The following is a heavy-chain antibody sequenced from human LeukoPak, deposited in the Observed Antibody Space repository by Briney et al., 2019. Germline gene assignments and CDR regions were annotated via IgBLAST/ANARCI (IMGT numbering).Heavy chain of an antibody. D-gene: IGHD3-10*01. CDR2: ISGSGGST. Sequence: GGSLRLSCAASGFTFSSYAMSWVRQAPGKGLEWVSAISGSGGSTYYADSVKGRFTISRDNAKNSLYLQMNSLRAEDTAVYYCARDWGEAYGSGSPIDYWGQGTLVTVSS. CDR1: GFTFSSYA. J-gene: IGHJ4*02. V-gene: IGHV3-23*01. CDR3: ARDWGEAYGSGSPIDY.